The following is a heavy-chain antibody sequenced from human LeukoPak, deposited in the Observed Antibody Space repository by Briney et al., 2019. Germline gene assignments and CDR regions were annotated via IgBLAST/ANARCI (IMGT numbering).Heavy chain of an antibody. CDR3: ARDTAMVAVDY. V-gene: IGHV3-48*01. CDR1: GFTFSSYS. CDR2: IKNSGSSV. Sequence: PGGSLRLSCTASGFTFSSYSMNWVRQAPGKGLEWVSFIKNSGSSVYYADSVKGRFTISRDDAKNSLYLQMNSLRAEDTAVYYCARDTAMVAVDYWGQGTLVTVSS. J-gene: IGHJ4*02. D-gene: IGHD5-18*01.